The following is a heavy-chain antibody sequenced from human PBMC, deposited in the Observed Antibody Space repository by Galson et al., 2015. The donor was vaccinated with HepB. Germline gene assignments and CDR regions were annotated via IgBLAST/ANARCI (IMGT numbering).Heavy chain of an antibody. CDR2: ISAYNGNT. CDR3: ARVMSSSWYFVYFDY. J-gene: IGHJ4*02. CDR1: GYTFTSYG. Sequence: SVKVSCKASGYTFTSYGISWVRQAPGQGLEWMGWISAYNGNTNYAQKLQGRVTMTTDTSTSTAYMELRSLRSDDTAVYYCARVMSSSWYFVYFDYWGQGTLVTVSS. D-gene: IGHD6-13*01. V-gene: IGHV1-18*01.